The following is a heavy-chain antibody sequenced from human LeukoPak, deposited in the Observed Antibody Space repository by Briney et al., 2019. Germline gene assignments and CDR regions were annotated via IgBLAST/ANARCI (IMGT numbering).Heavy chain of an antibody. Sequence: SETLSLTCTVSGGSISSYYWSWIRQPPGKGLEWIGYIYYSGSTNYNPSLKSRVTISVDTSKNQFSLQLNSVTPEDTAVYYCAREYSSSPRYFDYWGQGTLVTVSS. J-gene: IGHJ4*02. CDR2: IYYSGST. V-gene: IGHV4-59*12. D-gene: IGHD6-13*01. CDR3: AREYSSSPRYFDY. CDR1: GGSISSYY.